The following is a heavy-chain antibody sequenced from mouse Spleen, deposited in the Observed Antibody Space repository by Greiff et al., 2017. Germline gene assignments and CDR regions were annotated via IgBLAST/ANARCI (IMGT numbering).Heavy chain of an antibody. D-gene: IGHD2-14*01. CDR1: GFNIKDYY. Sequence: EVQLQQSGAELVKPGASVKLSCTASGFNIKDYYMHWVKQRTEQGLEWIGRIDPEDGETKYAPKFQGKATITADTSSNTAYLQLSSLTSEDTAVYYCASPAYYRYARYFDVWGAGTTVTVSS. CDR2: IDPEDGET. V-gene: IGHV14-2*01. CDR3: ASPAYYRYARYFDV. J-gene: IGHJ1*01.